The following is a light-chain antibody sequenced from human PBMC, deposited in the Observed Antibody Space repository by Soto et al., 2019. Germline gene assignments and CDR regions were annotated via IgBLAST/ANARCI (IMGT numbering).Light chain of an antibody. Sequence: IVIKQSPATLSVSPGERATLSCRASQSVSSNLAWYQQKPGQAPRLLIYGASTRATGIPARFSGSGSGTEFTLTISSLQSEDFAVYYCQQYNNWPSTFGQGTKV. CDR2: GAS. J-gene: IGKJ1*01. CDR3: QQYNNWPST. CDR1: QSVSSN. V-gene: IGKV3-15*01.